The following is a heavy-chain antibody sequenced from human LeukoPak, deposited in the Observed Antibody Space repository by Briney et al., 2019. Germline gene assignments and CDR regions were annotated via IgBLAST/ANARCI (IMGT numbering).Heavy chain of an antibody. J-gene: IGHJ5*02. CDR2: MNPYNGDT. CDR3: ATSSVGGTFSFFDP. D-gene: IGHD2/OR15-2a*01. V-gene: IGHV1-8*01. CDR1: GNTFTNND. Sequence: ASVKVSCKASGNTFTNNDIIWVRQATGQGLEWMGWMNPYNGDTGYAQKFQGRVTLTRDTSATTAYMDLSGLKPDDSAVYYCATSSVGGTFSFFDPWGQGSLVTVSS.